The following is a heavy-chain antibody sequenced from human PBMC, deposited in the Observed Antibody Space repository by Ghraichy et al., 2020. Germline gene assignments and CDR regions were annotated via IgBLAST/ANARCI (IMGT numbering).Heavy chain of an antibody. Sequence: QTLSLTCTFSGFSLSTSGMCVSWIRQPPGKALEWLALIDWDDDKYYSTSLKTRLTISKDTSKNQVVLTMTNMDPVDTATYYCARKNVLLWFGELKEGAFDIWGQGTMVTVSS. CDR2: IDWDDDK. V-gene: IGHV2-70*01. CDR3: ARKNVLLWFGELKEGAFDI. CDR1: GFSLSTSGMC. J-gene: IGHJ3*02. D-gene: IGHD3-10*01.